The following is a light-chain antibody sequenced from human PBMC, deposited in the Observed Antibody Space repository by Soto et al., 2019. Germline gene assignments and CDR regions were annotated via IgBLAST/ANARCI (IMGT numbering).Light chain of an antibody. Sequence: QAVVTQEPSLTVSPGGTVTLTCGSNTGAVTTDHYPYWFQQKPGQAPRTLIWDTSNKNSWTPARFSGSLLGGQAALTLSGAQPEDEAEYSCLLSYTGTWVFGGGTKLTVL. CDR3: LLSYTGTWV. CDR1: TGAVTTDHY. J-gene: IGLJ3*02. CDR2: DTS. V-gene: IGLV7-46*01.